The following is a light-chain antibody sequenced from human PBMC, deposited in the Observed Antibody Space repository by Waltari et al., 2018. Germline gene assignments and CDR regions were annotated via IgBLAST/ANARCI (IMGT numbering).Light chain of an antibody. CDR2: YIS. CDR3: QQYYSPPLT. V-gene: IGKV2-30*02. J-gene: IGKJ4*01. Sequence: DVVMTQSPLSLPVTLGQPASISCRSSQSLVHTDGNTYLNWVHQRPGQSPRRLIYYISNRDSGVPDRVSGSGSGTDFTLTISTLQAEDVAVYYCQQYYSPPLTFGGGTKVEIK. CDR1: QSLVHTDGNTY.